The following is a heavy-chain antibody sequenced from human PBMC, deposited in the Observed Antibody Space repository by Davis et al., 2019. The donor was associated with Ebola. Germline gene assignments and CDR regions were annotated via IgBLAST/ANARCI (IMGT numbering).Heavy chain of an antibody. CDR1: GYTFTGYY. J-gene: IGHJ6*04. CDR2: INTNTGNP. Sequence: ASVKVSCKASGYTFTGYYMHWVRQAPGQGLAWMGWINTNTGNPTYAQGFTGRFVFSLDTSVSTAYLQISSLQAEDTAMYYCVHYYYGLDVWGTGTTVTVSS. V-gene: IGHV7-4-1*02. CDR3: VHYYYGLDV.